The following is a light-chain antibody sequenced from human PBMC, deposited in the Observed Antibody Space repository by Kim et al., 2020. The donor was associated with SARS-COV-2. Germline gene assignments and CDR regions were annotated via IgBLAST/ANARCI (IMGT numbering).Light chain of an antibody. CDR2: KAS. CDR1: HSINIW. V-gene: IGKV1-5*03. J-gene: IGKJ1*01. Sequence: SASVGDRVTITCRASHSINIWLAWYQQKPGEAPKLLIQKASSLESGVPSRFSGSGSGTEFTLTISSLQPDDFATYYCQQYDIYWTFGQGTKVDIK. CDR3: QQYDIYWT.